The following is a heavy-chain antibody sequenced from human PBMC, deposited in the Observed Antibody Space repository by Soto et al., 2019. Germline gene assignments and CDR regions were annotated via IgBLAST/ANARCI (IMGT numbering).Heavy chain of an antibody. D-gene: IGHD1-1*01. V-gene: IGHV3-33*03. J-gene: IGHJ4*01. CDR1: GFTISTHG. Sequence: QAQLVESGGGVVQPGTSLRLSCAASGFTISTHGMHWVRQAPGKGLEWLANIRNDGSNKFYAESVKGRFSISKDNSKNTSYLQMSSLLYEDTAVYYCGAETTWHCHFHYWGHGTQVTVSS. CDR2: IRNDGSNK. CDR3: GAETTWHCHFHY.